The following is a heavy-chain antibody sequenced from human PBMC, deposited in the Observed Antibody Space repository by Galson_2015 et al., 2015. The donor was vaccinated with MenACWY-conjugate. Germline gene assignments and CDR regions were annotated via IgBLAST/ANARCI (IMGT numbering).Heavy chain of an antibody. V-gene: IGHV4-4*02. CDR1: GGSITSADW. CDR2: IYHRGGT. D-gene: IGHD1-1*01. CDR3: AGRNWYFDY. Sequence: ETLSLTCAVSGGSITSADWWGWVRQPPGKGLEWIGEIYHRGGTNYNPSLKSRVTMSVNKSKNQFSLNLSSVTAADTAVYYCAGRNWYFDYWGQGTLVTVSS. J-gene: IGHJ4*02.